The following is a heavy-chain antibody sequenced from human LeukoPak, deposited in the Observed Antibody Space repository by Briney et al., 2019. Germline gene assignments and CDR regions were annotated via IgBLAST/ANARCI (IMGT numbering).Heavy chain of an antibody. CDR3: TRGKAKGQSSSWPFDY. Sequence: GSLRLSCAASGFTFNSFSMHWVRQAPGKGPDWVAAVLSDGNKKYSADSVKGRFTISKDNSRNTLYLQMNSLRADDTAMYYCTRGKAKGQSSSWPFDYWGQGTLVTVSS. V-gene: IGHV3-30-3*01. J-gene: IGHJ4*02. CDR1: GFTFNSFS. CDR2: VLSDGNKK. D-gene: IGHD6-13*01.